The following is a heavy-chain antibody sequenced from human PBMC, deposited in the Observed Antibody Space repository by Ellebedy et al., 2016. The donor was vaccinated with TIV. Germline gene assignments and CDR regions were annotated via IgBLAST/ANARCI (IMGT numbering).Heavy chain of an antibody. CDR3: ARDRGYLDY. J-gene: IGHJ4*02. Sequence: GESLKISCAASGFTFSDYGMHWVRQAPGKGLEWVAFMRYDGSNKYYADSVKGRFTISRDNSKNTLYLRMNSLGAEDTAVYYCARDRGYLDYWGQGTLVTVSS. CDR2: MRYDGSNK. V-gene: IGHV3-30*02. CDR1: GFTFSDYG.